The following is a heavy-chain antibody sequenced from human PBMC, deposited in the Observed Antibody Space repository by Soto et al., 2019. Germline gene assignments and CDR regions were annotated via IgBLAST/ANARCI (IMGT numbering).Heavy chain of an antibody. CDR2: IYWDDAK. Sequence: QITLKESGPTLVKPTQTLTLTCTFSGFSLSTTGVGVGWIRQPAGKALECLALIYWDDAKRYSPSLKSRLTNANHASKSQVVVTMTAMDPADTASFYCTPAKLFFIDTYCPTWYDSWGQGTLVTVSS. CDR3: TPAKLFFIDTYCPTWYDS. V-gene: IGHV2-5*02. J-gene: IGHJ4*02. CDR1: GFSLSTTGVG. D-gene: IGHD2-15*01.